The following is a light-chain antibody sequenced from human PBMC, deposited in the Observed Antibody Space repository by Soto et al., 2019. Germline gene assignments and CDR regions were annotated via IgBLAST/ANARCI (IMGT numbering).Light chain of an antibody. Sequence: QSVLTQPRSVSGSPGQSVTISCTGTSSDVGGYNYVSWYQQHPGKAPKLMIYDVSKRPSGVPDRFSGPKSGNTASLTISGLQAEDEADYYCCSYAGSYTSYVFGTGTKVTVL. CDR3: CSYAGSYTSYV. V-gene: IGLV2-11*01. CDR1: SSDVGGYNY. J-gene: IGLJ1*01. CDR2: DVS.